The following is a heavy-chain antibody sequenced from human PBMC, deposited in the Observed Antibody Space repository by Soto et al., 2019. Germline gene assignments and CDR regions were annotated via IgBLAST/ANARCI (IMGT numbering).Heavy chain of an antibody. CDR2: IYYSGST. D-gene: IGHD4-4*01. CDR1: GGSISSSSYY. CDR3: ARRQDDYNSIDY. Sequence: QLQLQESGPGLVKPSETLSLTCTVSGGSISSSSYYWGWIRQPPGKGLEWIGSIYYSGSTYYNPSLKSRVTISVDTSKNQFSLKLSSVTAADTAVYYCARRQDDYNSIDYWGQGTLVTVSS. J-gene: IGHJ4*02. V-gene: IGHV4-39*01.